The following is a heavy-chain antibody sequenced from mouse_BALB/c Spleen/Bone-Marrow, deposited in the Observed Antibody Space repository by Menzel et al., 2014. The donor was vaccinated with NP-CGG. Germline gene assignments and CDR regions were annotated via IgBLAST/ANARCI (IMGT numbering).Heavy chain of an antibody. V-gene: IGHV6-6*02. CDR2: IRLKSNNYAT. CDR3: TTGFAY. Sequence: EVQGVESGGSLVQPGGSMKLSCVASGFTFSNYWMNWVRQSPEKGLEWVAEIRLKSNNYATHYAESVKGRFTISRDDSKSSVYLQMNNLRAEDTGIYYCTTGFAYWGQGTLVTVSA. J-gene: IGHJ3*01. CDR1: GFTFSNYW.